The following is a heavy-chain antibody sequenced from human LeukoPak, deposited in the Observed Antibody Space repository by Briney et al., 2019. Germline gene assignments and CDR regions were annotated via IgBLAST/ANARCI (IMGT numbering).Heavy chain of an antibody. D-gene: IGHD6-19*01. CDR1: GFTFDDYG. CDR3: ARIAVPRIYYYYYYMDV. J-gene: IGHJ6*03. Sequence: AGGSLRLSCAASGFTFDDYGMSWVRQAPGKGLEWVSGINWNGGSTGYADSVKGRFTISRDNAKNSLYLQMNSLRAEDTALYYCARIAVPRIYYYYYYMDVWGKGTTVTVSS. CDR2: INWNGGST. V-gene: IGHV3-20*04.